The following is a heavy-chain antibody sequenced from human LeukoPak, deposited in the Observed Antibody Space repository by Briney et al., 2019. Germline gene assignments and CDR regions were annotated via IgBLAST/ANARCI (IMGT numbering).Heavy chain of an antibody. Sequence: AGGSLRLSCAASGFTFSTYWMNWVRQAPGKGLEWVANIKQDGGEKYYVDSVKGRFTISRDNAKNSLSLQMNSLRAEDTAVYYRARASGITGTTWYYSYMDVWGKGTTVTVSS. D-gene: IGHD1-7*01. CDR3: ARASGITGTTWYYSYMDV. CDR1: GFTFSTYW. V-gene: IGHV3-7*01. J-gene: IGHJ6*03. CDR2: IKQDGGEK.